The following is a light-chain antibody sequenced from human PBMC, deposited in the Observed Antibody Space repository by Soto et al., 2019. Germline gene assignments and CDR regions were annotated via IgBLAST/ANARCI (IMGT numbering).Light chain of an antibody. V-gene: IGLV2-14*01. CDR3: RSFSFSSTPIYV. CDR1: SSDVGGYNY. J-gene: IGLJ1*01. Sequence: QSALTQPASVSGSPGQSITIPCTGTSSDVGGYNYVSWYQQHPGKAPKLIIYDVDNRPSGISSRFSGSKSGNTASLTISGLQAEDVADYYCRSFSFSSTPIYVVGTGTRSPA. CDR2: DVD.